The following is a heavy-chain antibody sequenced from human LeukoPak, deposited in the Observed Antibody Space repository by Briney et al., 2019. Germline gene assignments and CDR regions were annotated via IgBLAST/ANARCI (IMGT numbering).Heavy chain of an antibody. CDR2: INQDGSEK. Sequence: GGSLRLSCAASGFTFSNYWMNWVRQAPGKGLEWVANINQDGSEKYYVDSVKGRFTISRDNAKNSLYLQMNSLRAEDTAVYYCARGPLRTDVYWGQGTLVTVSS. D-gene: IGHD2-8*01. CDR1: GFTFSNYW. J-gene: IGHJ4*02. V-gene: IGHV3-7*05. CDR3: ARGPLRTDVY.